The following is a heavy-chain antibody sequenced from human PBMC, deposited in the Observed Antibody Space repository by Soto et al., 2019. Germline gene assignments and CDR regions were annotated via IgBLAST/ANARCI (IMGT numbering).Heavy chain of an antibody. V-gene: IGHV1-69*08. CDR2: IIPILGIA. CDR1: GGTFSSYT. J-gene: IGHJ4*02. Sequence: QVQLVQSGAEVKKPGSSVKVSCKASGGTFSSYTISWVRQAPGQGPEWMGRIIPILGIANYAQKFQGRVTITADKSTSTAYMEVSSLRSEDTAVYYCARDDSFTYYYGSGSYYGWGQGTLVTVSS. D-gene: IGHD3-10*01. CDR3: ARDDSFTYYYGSGSYYG.